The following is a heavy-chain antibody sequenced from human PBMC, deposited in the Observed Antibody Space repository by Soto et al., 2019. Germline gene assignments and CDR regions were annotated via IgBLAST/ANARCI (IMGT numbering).Heavy chain of an antibody. CDR1: GFTVSSNY. D-gene: IGHD3-16*01. J-gene: IGHJ6*03. V-gene: IGHV3-66*01. Sequence: EVQLLESGGGLVQPGGSLRLSCAASGFTVSSNYMSWVRQAPGKGLEWVSVIYSGGSTYYADSVKGRFTISRDNSKNTLYLQMNSLRAEDTAVYYCAREVWGISYYMDVWGKGTTVTVSS. CDR3: AREVWGISYYMDV. CDR2: IYSGGST.